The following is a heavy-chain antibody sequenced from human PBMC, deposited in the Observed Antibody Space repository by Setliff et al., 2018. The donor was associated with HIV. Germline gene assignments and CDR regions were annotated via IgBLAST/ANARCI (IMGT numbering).Heavy chain of an antibody. V-gene: IGHV3-23*01. Sequence: GGSLRLSCAASGFTFGSYAMSWVRQAPGKGLEWVSAISGSGATTNYADSVKGRFTISRDNSKNTLYLQMSTLRAEDTAVYYCAKTTPSSIRSPYYYYMDVWGKGTTVTVSS. CDR1: GFTFGSYA. J-gene: IGHJ6*03. CDR3: AKTTPSSIRSPYYYYMDV. D-gene: IGHD6-13*01. CDR2: ISGSGATT.